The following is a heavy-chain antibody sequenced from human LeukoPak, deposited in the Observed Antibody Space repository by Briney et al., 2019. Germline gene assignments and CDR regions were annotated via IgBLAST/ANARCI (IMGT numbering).Heavy chain of an antibody. CDR2: LYTNDNT. J-gene: IGHJ6*03. Sequence: PPQTLSLTCTVSGGSISSGRYYWTWIRQPAGKGLEWIGRLYTNDNTNYNPSLESRVSISVDTSKSQFYLQLTSVTAADTAVYFCARGVVTDDYYMDVWGKGTPVIVSS. CDR1: GGSISSGRYY. D-gene: IGHD2-21*02. CDR3: ARGVVTDDYYMDV. V-gene: IGHV4-61*02.